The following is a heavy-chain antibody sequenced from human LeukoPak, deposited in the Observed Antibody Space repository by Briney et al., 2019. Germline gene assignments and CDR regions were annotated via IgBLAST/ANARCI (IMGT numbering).Heavy chain of an antibody. V-gene: IGHV1-69*05. D-gene: IGHD6-19*01. CDR3: ARVAQVRSNIAVAGTGFDY. J-gene: IGHJ4*02. Sequence: ASVKVSCKASGGTFSSYAISWVRQAPGQGLEWMGGITPIFGTANYAQKFQGRVTITTDESTSTAYMELSSLRSEDTAVYYCARVAQVRSNIAVAGTGFDYWGQGTLVTVSS. CDR2: ITPIFGTA. CDR1: GGTFSSYA.